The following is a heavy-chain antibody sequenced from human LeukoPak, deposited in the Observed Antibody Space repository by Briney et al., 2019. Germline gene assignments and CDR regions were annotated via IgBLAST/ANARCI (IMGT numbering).Heavy chain of an antibody. J-gene: IGHJ4*02. CDR3: ASIYGPKVTNYLDY. D-gene: IGHD3-10*01. V-gene: IGHV3-7*03. CDR2: IKQDGSEK. Sequence: PGGSLRLSCVASGFSFNNYRMTWVRQAPGKGLEWVANIKQDGSEKQYVDSVKGRFAISRDNAKKSLYLQINTLRAEDTAVYYCASIYGPKVTNYLDYWGQGTLVTVSS. CDR1: GFSFNNYR.